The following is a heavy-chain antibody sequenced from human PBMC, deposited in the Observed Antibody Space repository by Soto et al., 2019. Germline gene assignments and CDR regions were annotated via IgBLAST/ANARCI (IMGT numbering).Heavy chain of an antibody. V-gene: IGHV2-70*11. Sequence: SGPTLVNPTQTLTLTCTFSGFTLSTSGMCVSWIRQPPGKALEWLVRIDWDDDKYYSTSLKTRLTISKDTSKNQVFLTMTNMDSVDTAVYYCARMSSAAVSYFDYWGQGTLVTVSS. CDR1: GFTLSTSGMC. CDR3: ARMSSAAVSYFDY. CDR2: IDWDDDK. D-gene: IGHD2-2*01. J-gene: IGHJ4*02.